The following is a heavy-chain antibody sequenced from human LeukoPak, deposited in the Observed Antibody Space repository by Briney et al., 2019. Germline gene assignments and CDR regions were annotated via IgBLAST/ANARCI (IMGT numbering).Heavy chain of an antibody. CDR2: ISGSGGST. V-gene: IGHV3-23*01. Sequence: QSGGSLRLSCAASGFTFSSYAMSWVRQAPGKGPEWVSAISGSGGSTYYADSVKGRFTISRDNSKNTLYLQMNSLRAEDTAVYYCASSYYDSRGRDLGYWGQGTLVTVSS. J-gene: IGHJ4*02. CDR3: ASSYYDSRGRDLGY. D-gene: IGHD3-22*01. CDR1: GFTFSSYA.